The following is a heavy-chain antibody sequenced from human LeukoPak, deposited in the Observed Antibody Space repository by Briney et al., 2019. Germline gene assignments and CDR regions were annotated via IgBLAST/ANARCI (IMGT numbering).Heavy chain of an antibody. V-gene: IGHV3-11*04. CDR3: ARVIRDGYNWDY. CDR2: ISSSGSTI. CDR1: GFTFSDYY. J-gene: IGHJ4*02. Sequence: GGSLRLSCAASGFTFSDYYMSWIRQAPGKGLEWVSYISSSGSTIYYADSVKGRFTLSRDNAKNSLYLQMNSLRAEDTAVYYCARVIRDGYNWDYWGQGTLVTVSS. D-gene: IGHD5-24*01.